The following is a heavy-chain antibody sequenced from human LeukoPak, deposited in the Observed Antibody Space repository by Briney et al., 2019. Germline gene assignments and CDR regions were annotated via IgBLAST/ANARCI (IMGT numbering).Heavy chain of an antibody. Sequence: SVTVSCTASGGTFSSYAISWVRQAPGQGLEWMGGIIPIFGTANYAQKFQGRVTITADESTSTAYMELSSLRSEDTAVYYCARDDWSGDYSNYWGDYYYGMDVWGQGTTVTVSS. CDR1: GGTFSSYA. CDR3: ARDDWSGDYSNYWGDYYYGMDV. CDR2: IIPIFGTA. J-gene: IGHJ6*02. V-gene: IGHV1-69*13. D-gene: IGHD4-11*01.